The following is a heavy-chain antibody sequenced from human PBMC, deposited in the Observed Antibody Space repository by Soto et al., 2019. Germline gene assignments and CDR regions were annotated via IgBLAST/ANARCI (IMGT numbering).Heavy chain of an antibody. CDR3: ARVLCSGGSCYSFDY. CDR2: IYYSGST. CDR1: GGSISSGGYY. Sequence: SETLSLTCTVSGGSISSGGYYWSWIRQHPGKGLEWIGYIYYSGSTYYNPSLKSRVTISVDTSKNQFSLKLSSVTAADTAVYYCARVLCSGGSCYSFDYWGQGTLVTVSS. V-gene: IGHV4-31*03. J-gene: IGHJ4*02. D-gene: IGHD2-15*01.